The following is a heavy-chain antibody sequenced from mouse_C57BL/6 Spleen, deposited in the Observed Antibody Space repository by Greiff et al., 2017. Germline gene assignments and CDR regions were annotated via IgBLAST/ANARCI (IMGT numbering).Heavy chain of an antibody. V-gene: IGHV3-1*01. J-gene: IGHJ4*01. CDR1: GYSITSGYD. CDR3: ARDSNDYAMDY. Sequence: EVQGVESGPGMVKPSQSLSLTCTVTGYSITSGYDWHWIRHFPGNKLEWMGYISYSGSTNYNPSLKSRISITHDTSKNHFFLKLNSVTTEDTATYYCARDSNDYAMDYWGQGTSVTVSS. D-gene: IGHD2-5*01. CDR2: ISYSGST.